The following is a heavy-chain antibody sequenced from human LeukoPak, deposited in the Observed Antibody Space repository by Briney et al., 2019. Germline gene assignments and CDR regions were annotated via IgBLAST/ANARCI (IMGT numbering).Heavy chain of an antibody. CDR3: ARSGRGVGSVYCYMDV. D-gene: IGHD3-10*01. V-gene: IGHV3-7*01. Sequence: GGSLSPSCALFGLIFSQYSMSWVRQAHGGGREWVANIQQNGSETKDGSEKEYVHSVKSRLTISRDNAKNTLYVQMNSLSAEDTAVYYCARSGRGVGSVYCYMDVWGKGTTVTVSS. CDR1: GLIFSQYS. J-gene: IGHJ6*03. CDR2: IQQNGSETKDGSEK.